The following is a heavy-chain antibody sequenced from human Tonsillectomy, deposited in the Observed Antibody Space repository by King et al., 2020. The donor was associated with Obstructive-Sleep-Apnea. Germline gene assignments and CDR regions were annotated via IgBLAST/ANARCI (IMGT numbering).Heavy chain of an antibody. CDR2: IFWGGGA. CDR1: GGSISFYY. D-gene: IGHD6-25*01. Sequence: VQLQESGPGLVKPSETLSLTCTVSGGSISFYYWGWIRQPPGKGLEWVGYIFWGGGANFNPSLKGRGTMSVDTSKNQVSLKLSSVTAADTAVYYCARDRWFSGSSWFDPWGQGTLVSVSS. CDR3: ARDRWFSGSSWFDP. J-gene: IGHJ5*02. V-gene: IGHV4-59*01.